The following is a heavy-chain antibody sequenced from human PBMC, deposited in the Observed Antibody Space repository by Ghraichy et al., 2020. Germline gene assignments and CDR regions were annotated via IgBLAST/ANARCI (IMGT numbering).Heavy chain of an antibody. CDR3: ARYESYYYDSSGYYYAFDI. CDR2: ISSTSSTT. J-gene: IGHJ3*02. D-gene: IGHD3-22*01. CDR1: GFTFSTYS. Sequence: GGPLRLSCAGSGFTFSTYSMNWVRQAPGKGLEWVSYISSTSSTTYYADSVKGRFTISGDNAKNSLYLQMNSLRDEDTAVYYCARYESYYYDSSGYYYAFDIWGQGTMVTVSS. V-gene: IGHV3-48*02.